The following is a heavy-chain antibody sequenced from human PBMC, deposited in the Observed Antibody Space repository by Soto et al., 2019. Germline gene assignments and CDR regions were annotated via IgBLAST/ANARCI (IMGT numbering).Heavy chain of an antibody. J-gene: IGHJ6*02. CDR2: INAGNGNT. CDR3: ARDSGGMDV. Sequence: QVQLVQSGAEVKKPGASVKISCKASGYTFTSYALHWVRQAPGQRLEWMGWINAGNGNTEYSQKFQGRVTITRDTSASTAYMELSSLRSEDTAVYYCARDSGGMDVWGQGTTVTVSS. V-gene: IGHV1-3*01. CDR1: GYTFTSYA.